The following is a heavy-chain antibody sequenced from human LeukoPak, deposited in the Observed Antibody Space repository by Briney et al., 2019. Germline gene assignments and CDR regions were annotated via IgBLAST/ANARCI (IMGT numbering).Heavy chain of an antibody. CDR2: ISGSGGST. D-gene: IGHD6-13*01. J-gene: IGHJ6*02. CDR1: GFTFSSYA. V-gene: IGHV3-23*01. CDR3: AKDNSRYYYGMDV. Sequence: GGSLRLSCAASGFTFSSYAMSWVRQAPGKGLEWVSAISGSGGSTYYADSVKGRFTISRDNSKNSLYLEMNNLRPEDTALYYCAKDNSRYYYGMDVWGQGTTVSVSS.